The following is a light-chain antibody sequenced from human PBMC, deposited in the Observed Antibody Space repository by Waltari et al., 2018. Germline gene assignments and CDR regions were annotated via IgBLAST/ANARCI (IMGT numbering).Light chain of an antibody. Sequence: EIVLTQSPGTLSLSPGERSTLSCRASQRVSSSYLAWYQQKPGQAPRLLIYGASSRATGIPDRFSGSGSGTDVTLTISRLEPEDFAVYYCQQYGSSPRYTFGQGTKLEIK. V-gene: IGKV3-20*01. J-gene: IGKJ2*01. CDR1: QRVSSSY. CDR2: GAS. CDR3: QQYGSSPRYT.